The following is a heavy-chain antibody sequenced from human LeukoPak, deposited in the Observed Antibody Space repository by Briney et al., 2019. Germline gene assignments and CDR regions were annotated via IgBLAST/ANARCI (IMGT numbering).Heavy chain of an antibody. D-gene: IGHD4-17*01. CDR2: ISAHGDDT. CDR1: GFTFSNYD. Sequence: GGSLRLSCAASGFTFSNYDMSWVRQVPGKGLEWVSAISAHGDDTYYIDSVRGRFTISRDTSKNTLYLQINSLRVEDTAVYYCIVFGDSNHWGQGTLVTVSS. CDR3: IVFGDSNH. J-gene: IGHJ5*02. V-gene: IGHV3-23*01.